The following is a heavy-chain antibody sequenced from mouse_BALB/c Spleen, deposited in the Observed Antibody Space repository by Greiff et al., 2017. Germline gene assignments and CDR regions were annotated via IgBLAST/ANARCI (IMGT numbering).Heavy chain of an antibody. V-gene: IGHV5-6-4*01. CDR3: TREGYDGYYEGEFDY. J-gene: IGHJ2*01. D-gene: IGHD2-3*01. CDR2: ISSGGSYT. Sequence: EVKLMESGGGLVKPGGSLKLSCAASGFTFSSYTMSWVRQTPEKRLEWVATISSGGSYTYYPDSVKGRFTISRDNAKNTLYLQMSSLKSEDTAMYYCTREGYDGYYEGEFDYWGQGTTLTVSS. CDR1: GFTFSSYT.